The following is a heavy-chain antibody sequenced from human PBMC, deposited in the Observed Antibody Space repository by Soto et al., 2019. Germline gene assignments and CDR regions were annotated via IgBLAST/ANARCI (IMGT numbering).Heavy chain of an antibody. V-gene: IGHV1-8*01. CDR2: MNPDSGNT. J-gene: IGHJ5*02. CDR1: GYTFINYD. Sequence: QVQLVQSGAEVKKPGASVKVSCKASGYTFINYDINWVRQAPGQELEWVGWMNPDSGNTGYAQNFQGRVTMTGNTSISSVYMELSSLTSEDTAVYYCARRRGSNGWFDLWGQGTLVTVSS. D-gene: IGHD2-8*01. CDR3: ARRRGSNGWFDL.